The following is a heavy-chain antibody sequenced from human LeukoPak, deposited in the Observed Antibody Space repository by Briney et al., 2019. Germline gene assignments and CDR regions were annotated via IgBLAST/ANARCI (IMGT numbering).Heavy chain of an antibody. Sequence: PSETLSLTCTVSGGSISSSGYYWGWIRQPPGKGLEWIGSINYSGYTYYNPSLKSRVTISVDTSKNQFSLRLNSVTAADTAVYYCARDGRDYYDKGYFQHWGQGTLVSVSS. CDR3: ARDGRDYYDKGYFQH. D-gene: IGHD3-22*01. CDR1: GGSISSSGYY. V-gene: IGHV4-39*07. CDR2: INYSGYT. J-gene: IGHJ1*01.